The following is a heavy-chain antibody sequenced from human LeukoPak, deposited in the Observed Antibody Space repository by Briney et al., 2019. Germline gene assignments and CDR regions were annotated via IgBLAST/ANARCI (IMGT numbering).Heavy chain of an antibody. V-gene: IGHV1-24*01. CDR2: FDPEDGET. CDR1: GYTFTGHY. CDR3: ATDRGIA. J-gene: IGHJ4*02. Sequence: ASVKVSCKASGYTFTGHYVHWVRQAPGQGLEWMGGFDPEDGETIYAQKFQGRVTMTEDTSTDTAYMELSSLRSEDTAVYYCATDRGIAWGQGTLVTVSS. D-gene: IGHD3-16*01.